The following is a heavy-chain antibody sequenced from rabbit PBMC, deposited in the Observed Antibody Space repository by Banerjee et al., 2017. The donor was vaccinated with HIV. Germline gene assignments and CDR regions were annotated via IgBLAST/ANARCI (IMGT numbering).Heavy chain of an antibody. Sequence: QSLEESGGDLVKPGASLTLTCTASGFDFSRYYMSWVRQAPGKGLEWIGCIDTGDGDTYYANWVNGRFTISRDNAQNTVFLQMTSLTAADTATYFCARGDDDYPTYFNLWGQGTLVTVS. CDR3: ARGDDDYPTYFNL. D-gene: IGHD2-1*01. CDR2: IDTGDGDT. CDR1: GFDFSRYY. J-gene: IGHJ4*01. V-gene: IGHV1S40*01.